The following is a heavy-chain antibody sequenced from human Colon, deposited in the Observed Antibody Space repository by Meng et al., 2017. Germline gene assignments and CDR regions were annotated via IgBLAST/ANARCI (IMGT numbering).Heavy chain of an antibody. CDR1: GFTFGSLP. J-gene: IGHJ4*02. CDR2: ISGSGDRT. CDR3: AARPPPGLDGPLDY. D-gene: IGHD3/OR15-3a*01. Sequence: VHFLDSGGASAQPGGSLTLCCAGSGFTFGSLPMSWVRQAPGKGLERVSLISGSGDRTYYADSVMGRFTVSTDSSRNTLSLQMNSLRVEDTAIYYCAARPPPGLDGPLDYWGQGVLVTVSS. V-gene: IGHV3-23*01.